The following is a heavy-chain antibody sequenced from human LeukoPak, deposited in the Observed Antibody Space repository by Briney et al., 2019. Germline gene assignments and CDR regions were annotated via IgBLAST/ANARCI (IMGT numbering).Heavy chain of an antibody. D-gene: IGHD3-10*01. CDR1: GGSISSGGYY. Sequence: SQTLSLTCTVSGGSISSGGYYWSWIRQHPGKGLEWIGYIYYSGSTYCNPSLKSRVTISVDTSKNQFSLKLSSVTAADTAVYYCARDQSFTMVRAHTNYGMDVWGQGTTVTVSS. CDR3: ARDQSFTMVRAHTNYGMDV. V-gene: IGHV4-31*03. J-gene: IGHJ6*02. CDR2: IYYSGST.